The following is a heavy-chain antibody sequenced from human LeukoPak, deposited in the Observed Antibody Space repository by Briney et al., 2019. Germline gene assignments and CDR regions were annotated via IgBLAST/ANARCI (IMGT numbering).Heavy chain of an antibody. J-gene: IGHJ4*02. CDR1: GGSISSYY. CDR2: ISYSGST. Sequence: SETLSLTCTVSGGSISSYYWNWIRQPPGKGLEWIGYISYSGSTNYNPSPKSRVTISLDTSKNQFSLQLSSVTAADTAVYYCARGQYSGSWSYYFDYWGQGTLVTASS. V-gene: IGHV4-59*01. CDR3: ARGQYSGSWSYYFDY. D-gene: IGHD6-13*01.